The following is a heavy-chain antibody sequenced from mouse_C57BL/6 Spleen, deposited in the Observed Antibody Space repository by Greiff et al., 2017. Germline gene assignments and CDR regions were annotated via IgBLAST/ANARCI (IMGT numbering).Heavy chain of an antibody. V-gene: IGHV1-82*01. Sequence: VQLQQSGPELVKPGASVKISCKASGYAFSSSWMNWVKQRPGKGLEWIGRIYPGDGDTNYNGKFKGKATLTADKSSSTAYMQLSSLTSEDSAVYCCAGYYYGSSPFAYWGQGTLVTVSA. CDR1: GYAFSSSW. D-gene: IGHD1-1*01. CDR3: AGYYYGSSPFAY. J-gene: IGHJ3*01. CDR2: IYPGDGDT.